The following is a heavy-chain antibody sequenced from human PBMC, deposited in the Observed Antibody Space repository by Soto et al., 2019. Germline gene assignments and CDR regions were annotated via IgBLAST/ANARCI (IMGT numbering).Heavy chain of an antibody. CDR1: GFTFSSYG. Sequence: GGSLRLSCAASGFTFSSYGMHWVRQAPGKGLEWVAVIWYDGSNKYYADSVKGRFTISRDNSKNTLYLQMNSLRAEDTAVYYCARDWAPTGYYYGMDVWGQGTTVTVSS. CDR3: ARDWAPTGYYYGMDV. D-gene: IGHD4-17*01. J-gene: IGHJ6*02. V-gene: IGHV3-33*01. CDR2: IWYDGSNK.